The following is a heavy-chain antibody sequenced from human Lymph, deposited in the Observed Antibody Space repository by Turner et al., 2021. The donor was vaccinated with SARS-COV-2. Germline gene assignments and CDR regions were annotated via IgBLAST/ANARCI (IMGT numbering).Heavy chain of an antibody. V-gene: IGHV3-33*01. D-gene: IGHD5-12*01. J-gene: IGHJ6*02. CDR1: GFTFSSYG. Sequence: QVQLVESGGGVVKSGRSLSLSCAASGFTFSSYGMHWVRQAPGKGLEWGAVIRYDGSNKYYADSVKGRFTISRDNSKNTLYLQMNSLRAEDTAVYYCARVKGYNGYDLRYYYGMDVWGQGTTVTVSS. CDR3: ARVKGYNGYDLRYYYGMDV. CDR2: IRYDGSNK.